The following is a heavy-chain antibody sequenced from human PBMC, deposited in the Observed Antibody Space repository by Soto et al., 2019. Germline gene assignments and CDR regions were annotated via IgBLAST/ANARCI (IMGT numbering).Heavy chain of an antibody. V-gene: IGHV3-23*01. J-gene: IGHJ4*02. Sequence: GGSLRLSCAASGFTFSSYAMSWVRQAPGKGLEWVSAISGSGGSTYYADSVKGRFTISRDNSKNTLYLQMNSLRAEDTAVYYCAKPTYLRYFDWLPFDYWGQGTLVTVSS. CDR2: ISGSGGST. D-gene: IGHD3-9*01. CDR1: GFTFSSYA. CDR3: AKPTYLRYFDWLPFDY.